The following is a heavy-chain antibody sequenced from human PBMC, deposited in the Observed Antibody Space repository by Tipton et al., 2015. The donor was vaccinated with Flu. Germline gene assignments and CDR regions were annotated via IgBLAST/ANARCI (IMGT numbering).Heavy chain of an antibody. CDR3: ARQFCSSVTCYGDDAFDV. V-gene: IGHV4-59*11. J-gene: IGHJ3*01. CDR1: GGSIRSHY. CDR2: ISHSGTT. Sequence: TLSLTCSVSGGSIRSHYWSWIRQPPGKGLEWIGYISHSGTTSYNPFLKSRLTLSLDTSKNQFSLGLSSVTAADTALYFCARQFCSSVTCYGDDAFDVWGQGTKDIVSS. D-gene: IGHD2-2*01.